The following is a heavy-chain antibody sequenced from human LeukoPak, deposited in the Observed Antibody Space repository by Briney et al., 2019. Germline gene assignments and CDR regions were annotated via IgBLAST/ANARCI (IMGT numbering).Heavy chain of an antibody. CDR2: IYYSGST. CDR3: ARQYCSGGNCYPYFDY. CDR1: GGSISNYY. D-gene: IGHD2-15*01. V-gene: IGHV4-59*08. J-gene: IGHJ4*02. Sequence: SETLSLTCTVSGGSISNYYWSWIRQPPGKGLEWIGFIYYSGSTNYNPSLKSRVPISVDTSKNQFSLRLSSVTAADTAIYYCARQYCSGGNCYPYFDYWGPGTLVTVSS.